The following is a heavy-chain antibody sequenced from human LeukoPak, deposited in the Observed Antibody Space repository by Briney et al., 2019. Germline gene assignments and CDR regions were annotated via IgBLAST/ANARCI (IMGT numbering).Heavy chain of an antibody. V-gene: IGHV3-23*01. D-gene: IGHD3-9*01. CDR1: GFTFSSYA. Sequence: GGSLRLSCAASGFTFSSYAMSWVRQAPGKGLEWVSAISGSGGSTYYADSVKGRFTISRDNSKNTLYLQMNSLRAEDTAVYYCARGWYYDILTGYYNGFDYWGQGTLVTVSS. J-gene: IGHJ4*02. CDR2: ISGSGGST. CDR3: ARGWYYDILTGYYNGFDY.